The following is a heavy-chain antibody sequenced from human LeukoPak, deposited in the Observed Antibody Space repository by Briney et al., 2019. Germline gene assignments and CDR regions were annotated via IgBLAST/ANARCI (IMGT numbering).Heavy chain of an antibody. CDR3: ARGTRYYYYMDV. V-gene: IGHV4-34*01. CDR1: GGSFSGYY. Sequence: SETLSLTCAVYGGSFSGYYWSWIRQPPGKGLEWIGEINHSGSTNYNPSLKSRVTISVDTSKNQFSLKLSSVTAADTAVYYCARGTRYYYYMDVWGKGTTVTVSS. CDR2: INHSGST. J-gene: IGHJ6*03.